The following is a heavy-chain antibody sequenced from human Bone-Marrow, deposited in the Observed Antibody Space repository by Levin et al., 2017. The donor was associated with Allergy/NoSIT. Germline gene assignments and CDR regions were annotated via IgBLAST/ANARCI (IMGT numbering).Heavy chain of an antibody. V-gene: IGHV3-23*01. Sequence: GGSLRLSCAASGFTFSSYALSWVRQAPGKGLEWVSTISATITHYADSVKGRFTISRDNSKNTLFLQMNSLRADDTAVYFCAKSAADYPPFDYWGQGTLVTVSS. D-gene: IGHD4-11*01. CDR1: GFTFSSYA. J-gene: IGHJ4*02. CDR2: ISATIT. CDR3: AKSAADYPPFDY.